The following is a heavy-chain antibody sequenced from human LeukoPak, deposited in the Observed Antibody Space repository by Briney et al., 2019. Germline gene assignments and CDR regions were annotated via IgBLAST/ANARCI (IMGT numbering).Heavy chain of an antibody. V-gene: IGHV3-74*01. CDR1: GFIFNTFW. CDR3: VRDFRSADY. Sequence: GGSLRLSCAASGFIFNTFWMNWVRLTPGKGPMWVSRICPDGTVTNYADSVKARFIISRDNARNTVYLQMNSLRVEDTAVYYCVRDFRSADYWGQGTLVTVSS. CDR2: ICPDGTVT. J-gene: IGHJ4*02.